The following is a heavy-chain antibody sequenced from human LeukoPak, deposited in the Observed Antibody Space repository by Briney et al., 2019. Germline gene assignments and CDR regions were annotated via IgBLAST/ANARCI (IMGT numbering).Heavy chain of an antibody. Sequence: SETLSLTCTVSGGSISSYYWSWIRQPPGKGLEWIGEINHSGSTNYNPSLKSRVTISVDTSKNQFSLKLSSVTAADTAVYYCARRSSSSWDLDYWGQGTLVTVSS. V-gene: IGHV4-34*01. D-gene: IGHD6-13*01. CDR2: INHSGST. CDR1: GGSISSYY. J-gene: IGHJ4*02. CDR3: ARRSSSSWDLDY.